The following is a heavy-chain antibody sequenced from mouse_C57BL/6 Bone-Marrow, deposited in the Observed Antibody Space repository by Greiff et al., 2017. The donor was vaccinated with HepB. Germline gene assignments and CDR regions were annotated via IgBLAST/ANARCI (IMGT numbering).Heavy chain of an antibody. CDR1: GYTFTDYY. Sequence: QVQLQQSGAELVRPGASVKLSCKASGYTFTDYYINWVKQRPGQGLEWIARIYPGSGNTYYNEKFKGKATLTAEKSSSTAYMQLSSLTSEDSAVYFCARSKDYRDFDYWGQGTTLTVSS. J-gene: IGHJ2*01. V-gene: IGHV1-76*01. CDR2: IYPGSGNT. D-gene: IGHD2-4*01. CDR3: ARSKDYRDFDY.